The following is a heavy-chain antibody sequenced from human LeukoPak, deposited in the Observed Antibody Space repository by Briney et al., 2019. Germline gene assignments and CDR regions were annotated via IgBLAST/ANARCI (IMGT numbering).Heavy chain of an antibody. Sequence: PGGSLRLSCAASGFTFSSYAMSWVRQAPGKGLEWVSGISWNSGSIGYADSVKGRFTISRDNAKNSLYLQMNSLRAEDTALYYCAKDRLAVAGTGGHFDYWGQGTLVTVSS. CDR2: ISWNSGSI. V-gene: IGHV3-9*01. CDR3: AKDRLAVAGTGGHFDY. J-gene: IGHJ4*02. CDR1: GFTFSSYA. D-gene: IGHD6-19*01.